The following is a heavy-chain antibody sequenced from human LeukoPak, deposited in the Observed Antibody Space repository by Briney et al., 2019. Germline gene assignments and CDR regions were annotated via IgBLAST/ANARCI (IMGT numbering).Heavy chain of an antibody. Sequence: ASVKVSCKASGYTFTSYAMHWVRQAPGQRLEWMGWINAGNGNTKYSQKFQGRVTITRDTSASTAYMELSSLRFEDTAVYCCARGGIAAAGTSWGQGTLVTVSS. CDR1: GYTFTSYA. CDR2: INAGNGNT. V-gene: IGHV1-3*01. D-gene: IGHD6-13*01. CDR3: ARGGIAAAGTS. J-gene: IGHJ5*02.